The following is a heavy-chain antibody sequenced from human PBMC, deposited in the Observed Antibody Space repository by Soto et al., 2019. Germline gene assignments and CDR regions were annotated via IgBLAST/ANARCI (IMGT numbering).Heavy chain of an antibody. CDR1: GYTFTSYA. Sequence: QVQLVQSGAEEKKPGASVKVSCKASGYTFTSYAMHWVRQAPGQRLEWMGWINAGNGNTKYSQKLQGRVTITRDTSASTAYMELSSLRSEDTAVYYCARDPSYYGMDAWGQGTTVTVSS. CDR2: INAGNGNT. CDR3: ARDPSYYGMDA. V-gene: IGHV1-3*05. J-gene: IGHJ6*02.